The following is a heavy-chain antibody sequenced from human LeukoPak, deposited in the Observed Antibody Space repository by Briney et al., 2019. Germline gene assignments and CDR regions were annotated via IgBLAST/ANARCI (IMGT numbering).Heavy chain of an antibody. Sequence: SETLSLTCTVSGGSISSGGYYWSWIRQHPGEGLEWIGYIYYSGSTYYNPSLKSRVTISVDTSKNQFSLKLSSVTAADTAVYYCARVGRQYCSGGSCYFWYFDYWGQGTLVTVSS. CDR2: IYYSGST. CDR3: ARVGRQYCSGGSCYFWYFDY. J-gene: IGHJ4*02. CDR1: GGSISSGGYY. D-gene: IGHD2-15*01. V-gene: IGHV4-31*03.